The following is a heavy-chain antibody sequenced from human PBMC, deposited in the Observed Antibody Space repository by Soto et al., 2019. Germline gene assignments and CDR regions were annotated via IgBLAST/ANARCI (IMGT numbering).Heavy chain of an antibody. CDR1: GYSFSNYW. CDR3: ARQVLQAPHYGMDV. D-gene: IGHD2-15*01. V-gene: IGHV5-51*01. CDR2: VYPGDPDT. J-gene: IGHJ6*02. Sequence: GESLKISCRTSGYSFSNYWIGWVRQMPGKGLEWMGIVYPGDPDTRYSPSFQGQVTISADKSISTAYLQWSSLKASDTAMYYCARQVLQAPHYGMDVWGQGTTVTVSS.